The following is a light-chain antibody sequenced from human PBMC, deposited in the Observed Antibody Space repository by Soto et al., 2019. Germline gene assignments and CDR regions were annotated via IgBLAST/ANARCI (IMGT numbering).Light chain of an antibody. CDR1: QTISSW. V-gene: IGKV1-5*03. J-gene: IGKJ1*01. CDR3: QQYNSFIWT. Sequence: DIQMTQSPSTLSASVGDRVTIIRRASQTISSWLAWYQQKGGQAPKLLISKASILDSGVPSRFSGSGSGTEFNLTISSLQPEDFATYYCQQYNSFIWTFGQGTKVDI. CDR2: KAS.